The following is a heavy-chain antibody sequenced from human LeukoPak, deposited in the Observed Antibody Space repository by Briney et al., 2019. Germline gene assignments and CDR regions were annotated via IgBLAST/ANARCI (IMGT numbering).Heavy chain of an antibody. CDR3: AKVLRWTNFDY. V-gene: IGHV3-23*01. CDR2: ISGSADNT. J-gene: IGHJ4*02. Sequence: GGSLRLSCAASGLTFSTYGMSWVCQAPGKGLEWVSAISGSADNTYYADSVKGRFTISRDNSKSTLYLQMNSLRTEDTAVYYCAKVLRWTNFDYWGQGTLVTVSS. CDR1: GLTFSTYG. D-gene: IGHD4-23*01.